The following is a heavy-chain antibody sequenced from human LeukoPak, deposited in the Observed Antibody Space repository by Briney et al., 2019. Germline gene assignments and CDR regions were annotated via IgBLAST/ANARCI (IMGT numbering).Heavy chain of an antibody. J-gene: IGHJ3*02. Sequence: GSLRLSCAASGFTFSSYEMNWVRQAPGKGLEWVSYISSSGSTIYYADSVKGRFTISRDNAKNSLYLQMNSLRAEDTAVYYCARLGYRGSSSHAFDIWGQGTMVTVSS. CDR3: ARLGYRGSSSHAFDI. V-gene: IGHV3-48*03. CDR1: GFTFSSYE. CDR2: ISSSGSTI. D-gene: IGHD6-13*01.